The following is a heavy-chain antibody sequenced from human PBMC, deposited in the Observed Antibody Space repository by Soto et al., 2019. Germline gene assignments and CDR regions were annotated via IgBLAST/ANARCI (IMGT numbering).Heavy chain of an antibody. CDR1: GFTFTNAW. CDR3: TTDRGGVHIGPGFDY. CDR2: VTGKADGEAA. V-gene: IGHV3-15*07. J-gene: IGHJ4*02. D-gene: IGHD2-21*01. Sequence: EVQLLESGGGLVRPGGSLRLSCAASGFTFTNAWMNWVRQAPGKGLEWVGRVTGKADGEAAEYAAPVEGRITISRDESKSTLFLEMNSLTIDDTAVYYCTTDRGGVHIGPGFDYWGQGLLVTVSS.